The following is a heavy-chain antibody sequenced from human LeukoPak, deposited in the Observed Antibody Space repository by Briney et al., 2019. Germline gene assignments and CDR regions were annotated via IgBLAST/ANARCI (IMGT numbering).Heavy chain of an antibody. D-gene: IGHD3-3*01. CDR1: GYTFTSYD. CDR2: MNPNSGNT. V-gene: IGHV1-8*01. Sequence: GASVKVSRKASGYTFTSYDINWVRQATGQGLEWMGWMNPNSGNTGYAQKFQGRVTMTRNTSISTAYMELSSLRSEDTAVYYCAKGPYYDLPENIWGQGTMVTVSS. J-gene: IGHJ3*02. CDR3: AKGPYYDLPENI.